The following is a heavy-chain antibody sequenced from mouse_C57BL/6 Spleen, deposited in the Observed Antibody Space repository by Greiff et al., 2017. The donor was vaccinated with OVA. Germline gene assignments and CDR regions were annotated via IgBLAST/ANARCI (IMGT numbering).Heavy chain of an antibody. CDR1: GYTFTDYY. D-gene: IGHD2-5*01. CDR2: INPYNGGT. V-gene: IGHV1-19*01. Sequence: EVKLMESGPVLVKPGASVKMSCKASGYTFTDYYMNWVKQSHGKSLEWIGVINPYNGGTSYNQKFKGKATLTVDKSSSTAYMELNSLTSEDSAVYYCARVDYSNYYFDYWGQGTTLTVSS. CDR3: ARVDYSNYYFDY. J-gene: IGHJ2*01.